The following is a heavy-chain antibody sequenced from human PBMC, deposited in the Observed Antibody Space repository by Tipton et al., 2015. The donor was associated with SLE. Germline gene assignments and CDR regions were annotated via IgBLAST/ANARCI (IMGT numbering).Heavy chain of an antibody. Sequence: SLRLSCAASGFTFSSYAMHWVRQAPGKGLEWVALISYDGSKKYYADSVKGRFTISRDNSRNTLYLQMNSLRAEDTAVYYCARDLGIALYGMDVWGQGTTVTVSS. D-gene: IGHD6-13*01. CDR3: ARDLGIALYGMDV. CDR1: GFTFSSYA. J-gene: IGHJ6*02. CDR2: ISYDGSKK. V-gene: IGHV3-30*04.